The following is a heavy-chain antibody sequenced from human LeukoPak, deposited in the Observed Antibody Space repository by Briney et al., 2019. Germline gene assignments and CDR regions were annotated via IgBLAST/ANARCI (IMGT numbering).Heavy chain of an antibody. V-gene: IGHV3-7*04. CDR2: ISQDGTES. Sequence: GGSLRLSCVASGFTFISYWMTWGRQAPGKGLEWVAQISQDGTESYSVDSVRGRFTISRDNAKNSVYLQMNSLRPEDTAVYYCARDSTGTVFDLWGQGTLVTVSS. CDR3: ARDSTGTVFDL. J-gene: IGHJ4*02. CDR1: GFTFISYW. D-gene: IGHD1-1*01.